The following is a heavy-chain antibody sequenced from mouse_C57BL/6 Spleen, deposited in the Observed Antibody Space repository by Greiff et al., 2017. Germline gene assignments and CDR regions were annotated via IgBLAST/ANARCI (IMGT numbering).Heavy chain of an antibody. V-gene: IGHV1-52*01. Sequence: QVQLQQPGAELVRPGSSVKLSCKASGYTFTSYWMHWVKQRPIQGLEWIGNIDPSDSETHYNQKFKDKATLTVDKSSSTAYMQLSSLTSEDSAVYDCARFITTVVATGYFDVWGTGTTVTVSS. D-gene: IGHD1-1*01. CDR2: IDPSDSET. J-gene: IGHJ1*03. CDR3: ARFITTVVATGYFDV. CDR1: GYTFTSYW.